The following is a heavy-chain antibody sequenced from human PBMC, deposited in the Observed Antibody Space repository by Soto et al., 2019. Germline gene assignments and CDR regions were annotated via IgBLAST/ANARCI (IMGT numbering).Heavy chain of an antibody. J-gene: IGHJ4*02. CDR2: IYYSGST. CDR3: ARSYDGYFDY. Sequence: SETLSLTCTVSGGSISSSSYYWGWIRQPPGKGLEWIGSIYYSGSTYYNPSLKSRVTISVDTSKNQFSLKLSSVTAADTAVYYCARSYDGYFDYWGQGTLVTV. D-gene: IGHD5-12*01. CDR1: GGSISSSSYY. V-gene: IGHV4-39*01.